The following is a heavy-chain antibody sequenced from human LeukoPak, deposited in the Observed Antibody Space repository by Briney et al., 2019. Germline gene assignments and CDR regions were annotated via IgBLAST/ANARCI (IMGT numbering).Heavy chain of an antibody. CDR2: IYYSGST. CDR1: GGSISSSSYY. Sequence: PSETLSLTCTVSGGSISSSSYYWGWIRQPPGKGLEWIGSIYYSGSTYYNPSLKSRVTISVDTSKNQFSLKLSSVTAADTAVYYCARRLVGAHTFDYRGQGTLVTVSS. J-gene: IGHJ4*02. V-gene: IGHV4-39*01. D-gene: IGHD1-26*01. CDR3: ARRLVGAHTFDY.